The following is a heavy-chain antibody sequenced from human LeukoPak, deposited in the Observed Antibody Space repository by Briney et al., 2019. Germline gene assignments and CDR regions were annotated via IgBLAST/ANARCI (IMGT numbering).Heavy chain of an antibody. V-gene: IGHV3-48*01. D-gene: IGHD2-2*01. Sequence: PGGSLRLSCAASGFTFSSYSMNWVRQAPGKGLEWVSYISSSSSTIYYADSVKGRFTISRDNAKNSLYLQMNSLRAEDTAVYYCANHFACGSTSCPPFDSWGQGTLVTVSS. CDR3: ANHFACGSTSCPPFDS. CDR2: ISSSSSTI. J-gene: IGHJ4*02. CDR1: GFTFSSYS.